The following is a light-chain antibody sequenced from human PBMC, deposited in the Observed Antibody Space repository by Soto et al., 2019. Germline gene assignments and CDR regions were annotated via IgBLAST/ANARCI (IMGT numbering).Light chain of an antibody. V-gene: IGKV1D-16*01. J-gene: IGKJ4*01. CDR3: QQSYSTPLT. CDR1: QGLSSW. Sequence: DIQWTQSPSSLSVSVGDRVTITCRASQGLSSWLAWYQQKPEEAPKSLIYAASRLESGVPSRFSGSGSGTDFSLTISSLQPEDFATYYCQQSYSTPLTFGGGTKVDI. CDR2: AAS.